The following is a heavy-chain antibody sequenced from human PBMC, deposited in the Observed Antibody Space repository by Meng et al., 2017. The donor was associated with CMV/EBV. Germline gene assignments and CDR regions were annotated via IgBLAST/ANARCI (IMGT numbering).Heavy chain of an antibody. CDR3: ARGRLAGNAGWFDP. V-gene: IGHV1-69*12. D-gene: IGHD5-12*01. CDR2: IIPIFGTA. Sequence: QVQLVQSGPEAKKPXSPVKVSCKASGGTFSSYAISWVRPAPGQGLEWMGGIIPIFGTANYAQKFQGRVTITAEESTSTAYMELSSLRSEDTAVYYCARGRLAGNAGWFDPWGQGTLVTVSS. CDR1: GGTFSSYA. J-gene: IGHJ5*02.